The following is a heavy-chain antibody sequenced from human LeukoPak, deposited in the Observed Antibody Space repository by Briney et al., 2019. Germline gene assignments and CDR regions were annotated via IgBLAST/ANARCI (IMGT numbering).Heavy chain of an antibody. J-gene: IGHJ4*02. Sequence: PGGSLGLSCAASGFTFSNYNMHWVRQAPGKGLEWVSSISSSSSYIYYADSVKGRFAISRDNAKNSLYLQMTSLRAEDTAVYYCARTGITVAPPFDYWGQGTLVTVSS. CDR2: ISSSSSYI. D-gene: IGHD4-23*01. CDR3: ARTGITVAPPFDY. CDR1: GFTFSNYN. V-gene: IGHV3-21*01.